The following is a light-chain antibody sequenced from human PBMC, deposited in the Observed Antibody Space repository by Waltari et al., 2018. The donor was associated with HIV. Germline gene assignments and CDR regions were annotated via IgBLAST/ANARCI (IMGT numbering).Light chain of an antibody. CDR1: QSVSSY. V-gene: IGKV3-11*01. CDR3: QQRSNWPSIT. J-gene: IGKJ5*01. CDR2: DAS. Sequence: EIVLTQSPATLSLSPGERATLSCRASQSVSSYLAWYQQQPGQAPRLLIYDASNRATGIPARCSGSGSGTDFTLTISSLEPEDFAVDYCQQRSNWPSITFGQGTRLEIK.